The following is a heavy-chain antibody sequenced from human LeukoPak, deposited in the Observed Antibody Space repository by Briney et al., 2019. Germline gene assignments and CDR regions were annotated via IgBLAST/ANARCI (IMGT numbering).Heavy chain of an antibody. CDR3: ARDFWGSSTTRGINAFDI. D-gene: IGHD7-27*01. CDR2: IYYSGST. Sequence: SETLSLTCTVSGGSISSGDYYWSWIRQPPGKGLEWIGYIYYSGSTYYNPPLKSRVTISVDTSKNQFSLKLSSVTAADTAVYYCARDFWGSSTTRGINAFDIWGQGTMVTVSS. J-gene: IGHJ3*02. V-gene: IGHV4-30-4*08. CDR1: GGSISSGDYY.